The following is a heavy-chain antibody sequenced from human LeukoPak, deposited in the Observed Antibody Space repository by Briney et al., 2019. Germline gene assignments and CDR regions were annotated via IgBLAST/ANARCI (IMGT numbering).Heavy chain of an antibody. Sequence: SETLSLTCTVSGGSISSYYWSWIRQPAGKGLEWIGRIYTSGSTNYNPSLKSRVTMSVDTSKNQFSLKLSSVTAADTAVYYCARQGLEMASRTLDYWGQGTLVTVSP. CDR3: ARQGLEMASRTLDY. J-gene: IGHJ4*02. V-gene: IGHV4-4*07. CDR2: IYTSGST. CDR1: GGSISSYY. D-gene: IGHD5-24*01.